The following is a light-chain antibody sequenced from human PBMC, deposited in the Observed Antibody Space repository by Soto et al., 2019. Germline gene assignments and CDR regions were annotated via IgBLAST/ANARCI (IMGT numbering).Light chain of an antibody. J-gene: IGLJ3*02. V-gene: IGLV2-8*01. CDR1: SSDVGGYNY. CDR3: HLYATRNAFHFV. Sequence: QSALTQPPSASGSPGQSVTISCTGTSSDVGGYNYVSWYQQYPGRAPKLMIYEGTKRPSGGPDRFSGSKSGNTASLTVSGLQAGDEADYYCHLYATRNAFHFVFGGGTKVTVL. CDR2: EGT.